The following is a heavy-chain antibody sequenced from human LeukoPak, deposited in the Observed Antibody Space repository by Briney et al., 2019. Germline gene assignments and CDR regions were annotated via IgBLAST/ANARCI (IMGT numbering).Heavy chain of an antibody. J-gene: IGHJ4*02. CDR1: GFTFSSYA. CDR3: ARRTWGGPHYFDY. CDR2: IYYSGST. D-gene: IGHD3-3*01. Sequence: MTGGSLRLSCAASGFTFSSYAMSWVRQAPGKGLEWIGNIYYSGSTFYNPSFKSRVTISVDTSKNQFSLKVNSMTAADTAVYFCARRTWGGPHYFDYWGQGTLVTVSS. V-gene: IGHV4-39*01.